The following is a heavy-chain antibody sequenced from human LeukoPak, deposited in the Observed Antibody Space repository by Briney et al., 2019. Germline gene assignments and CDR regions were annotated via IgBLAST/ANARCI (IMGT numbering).Heavy chain of an antibody. V-gene: IGHV4-59*08. D-gene: IGHD2-15*01. J-gene: IGHJ5*02. CDR3: ARHRCSGGSCYPMNWFDP. CDR2: IYYSGST. CDR1: GGSISSYY. Sequence: SETLSLTCTVSGGSISSYYWSWIRQPPGKGLEWNEYIYYSGSTNYNPSLKSRVTISVDTSKNQFSLKLSSVTAADTAVYYCARHRCSGGSCYPMNWFDPWGQGILVTVSS.